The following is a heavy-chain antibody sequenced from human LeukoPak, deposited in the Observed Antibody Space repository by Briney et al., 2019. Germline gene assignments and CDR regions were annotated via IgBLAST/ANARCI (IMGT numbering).Heavy chain of an antibody. CDR1: GFTFDDYA. CDR3: ATSDYGGPYWYFDL. V-gene: IGHV3-43*02. D-gene: IGHD4-23*01. J-gene: IGHJ2*01. CDR2: ISGDGGST. Sequence: GGSLRLSCAASGFTFDDYAMHWVRQAPGKGLEWVSLISGDGGSTYYADSVKGRFTISRDNSKNSLYLQMNSLRTEDTALYYCATSDYGGPYWYFDLWGQGTLVTVSS.